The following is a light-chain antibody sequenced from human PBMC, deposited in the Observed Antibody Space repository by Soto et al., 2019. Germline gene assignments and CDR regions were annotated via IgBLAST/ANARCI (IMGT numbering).Light chain of an antibody. Sequence: DIQMTQSPSTLSASVGDRVTITCRASQSISSWLAWYQQKPGKAPKLLIYKASSLESGVPSRFGSSGSGTEFTPTISSLQPDDFVTYYCQQYNSYPYTFGRGTKLEIK. J-gene: IGKJ2*01. CDR1: QSISSW. CDR3: QQYNSYPYT. V-gene: IGKV1-5*03. CDR2: KAS.